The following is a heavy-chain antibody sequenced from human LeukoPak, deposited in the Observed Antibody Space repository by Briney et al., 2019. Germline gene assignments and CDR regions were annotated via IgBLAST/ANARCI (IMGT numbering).Heavy chain of an antibody. CDR2: ISSSGSTV. CDR3: ARDKGGSYILDY. Sequence: PGWSLRRSCAASGFTVSSYEMNWVRQAPGKGLEWVSSISSSGSTVYSADSVKGRFTISRDNAKNSLYLQMNSLRAEDTAVYYCARDKGGSYILDYWGQGTLVTVSS. D-gene: IGHD1-26*01. V-gene: IGHV3-48*03. CDR1: GFTVSSYE. J-gene: IGHJ4*02.